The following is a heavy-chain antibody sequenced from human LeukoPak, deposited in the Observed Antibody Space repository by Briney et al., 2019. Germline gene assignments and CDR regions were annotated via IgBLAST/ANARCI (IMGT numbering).Heavy chain of an antibody. CDR2: ISGSGGST. J-gene: IGHJ5*02. CDR3: AKDPHDYGDYGWFDP. CDR1: GFTFSSYA. Sequence: PGGSLRLSCAASGFTFSSYAMSWVRQAPGKGLERVSAISGSGGSTYYADSVKGRFTISRDNSKNTLYLQMNSLRAEDTAVYYCAKDPHDYGDYGWFDPWGQGTLVTVSS. V-gene: IGHV3-23*01. D-gene: IGHD4-17*01.